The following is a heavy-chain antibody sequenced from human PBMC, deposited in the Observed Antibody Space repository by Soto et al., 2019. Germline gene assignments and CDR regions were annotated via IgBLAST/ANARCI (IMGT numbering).Heavy chain of an antibody. Sequence: ELHMVESGGSVVQPGGSLTISCQASGFDFRAYTLHWVRHSPGQVLEWISLISWDGSTDHGESVQGRFTTSRDDYKNSIYLHMSSLRPEDAGFYYCTKDAYRRGMNNWFDPWGRGILVRVSS. D-gene: IGHD4-4*01. CDR3: TKDAYRRGMNNWFDP. CDR1: GFDFRAYT. J-gene: IGHJ5*02. CDR2: ISWDGST. V-gene: IGHV3-43*01.